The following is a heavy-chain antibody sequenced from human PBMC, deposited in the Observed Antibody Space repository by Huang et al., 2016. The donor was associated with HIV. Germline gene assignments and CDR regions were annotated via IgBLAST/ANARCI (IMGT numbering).Heavy chain of an antibody. CDR3: GKDWTGSSGWFTLHYYYYGMDV. CDR1: GFRFSNYG. Sequence: QVQLVESGGGVAQPGRSLRLSCAASGFRFSNYGIHWVRQAPGKGLEWVAVISYDGNKKYYADSGKGRVTISRDNSNNTLFLQMNSLRAEDTAVYYCGKDWTGSSGWFTLHYYYYGMDVWGQGTTVTVSS. D-gene: IGHD6-19*01. J-gene: IGHJ6*02. CDR2: ISYDGNKK. V-gene: IGHV3-30*18.